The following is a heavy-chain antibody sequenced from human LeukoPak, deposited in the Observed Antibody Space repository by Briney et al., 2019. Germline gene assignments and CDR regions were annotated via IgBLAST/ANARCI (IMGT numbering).Heavy chain of an antibody. V-gene: IGHV3-30-3*01. CDR1: GFTFSSYD. CDR3: ARVITGTTWYYYGMDV. Sequence: GGSLRLSCAASGFTFSSYDMHWVRQAPGKGLEWVAVISYDGSNKYYADSVKGRFTISRDNSKNTLYLQMNSLRAEDTAVYYCARVITGTTWYYYGMDVWGQGTTVTVSS. J-gene: IGHJ6*02. CDR2: ISYDGSNK. D-gene: IGHD1-7*01.